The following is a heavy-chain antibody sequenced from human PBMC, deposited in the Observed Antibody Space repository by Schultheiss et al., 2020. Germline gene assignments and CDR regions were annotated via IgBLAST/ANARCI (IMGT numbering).Heavy chain of an antibody. Sequence: GSLRLSCTVSGGSISSYYCSWIRQPPGKGLEWIGSIYYSGSTYYNPSLKSRVTMSVDTSKNQFSLKLSSVTAADTAVYYCARDPGFGELSKYYYYYYMDVWGKGTTVTVSS. D-gene: IGHD3-10*01. J-gene: IGHJ6*03. CDR1: GGSISSYY. V-gene: IGHV4-59*01. CDR3: ARDPGFGELSKYYYYYYMDV. CDR2: IYYSGST.